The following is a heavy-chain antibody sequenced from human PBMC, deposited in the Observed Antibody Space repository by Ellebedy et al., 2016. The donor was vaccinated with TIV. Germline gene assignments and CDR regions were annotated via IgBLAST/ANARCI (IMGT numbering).Heavy chain of an antibody. J-gene: IGHJ4*02. CDR3: ARDYGGYGGGSDY. V-gene: IGHV3-33*01. CDR1: GFIFSNYS. Sequence: PGGSLRLSCAASGFIFSNYSMHWVLPAPGKGLEWLALIWYDGTNEDYAESVRGRFTISRDNSKRTIYLQMNSLRAEDTAVYYCARDYGGYGGGSDYWGQGTLVTVSS. D-gene: IGHD4-23*01. CDR2: IWYDGTNE.